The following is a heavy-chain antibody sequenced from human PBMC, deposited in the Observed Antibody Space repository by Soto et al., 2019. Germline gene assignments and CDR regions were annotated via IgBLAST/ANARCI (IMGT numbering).Heavy chain of an antibody. J-gene: IGHJ6*02. D-gene: IGHD1-26*01. V-gene: IGHV1-46*02. CDR2: ISPYDGST. CDR1: GFTFNKYF. Sequence: QVQLVQSGAEVKKPGASVKVSCKASGFTFNKYFFHWVRQAPRQGLEWMGIISPYDGSTNYEQSLQGRVTMTSDTSTSTVYMELSSLRSEDTAVYYCARGDGRGSTGFYYYYGMDVWGHGTTVTVSS. CDR3: ARGDGRGSTGFYYYYGMDV.